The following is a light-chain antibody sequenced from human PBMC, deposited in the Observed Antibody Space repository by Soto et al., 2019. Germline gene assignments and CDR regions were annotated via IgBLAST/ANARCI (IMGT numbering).Light chain of an antibody. CDR1: QSVSSSY. CDR3: QQYGSSPPT. Sequence: EIVLTQSPGTLSLSPGERATLSCRASQSVSSSYLAWYQQKPGQAPRLLIYGASNRAAGIPDRFSGSGSGTVFTLTISRLEPEDFAVYYCQQYGSSPPTFGQGTKVEIK. V-gene: IGKV3-20*01. CDR2: GAS. J-gene: IGKJ1*01.